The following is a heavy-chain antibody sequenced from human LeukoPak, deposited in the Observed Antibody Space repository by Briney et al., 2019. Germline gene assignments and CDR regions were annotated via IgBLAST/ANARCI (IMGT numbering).Heavy chain of an antibody. CDR3: ARVLFGGFGEFLNY. D-gene: IGHD3-10*01. V-gene: IGHV3-7*01. J-gene: IGHJ4*02. Sequence: GGSLRLSCAASGFTFSRYWMSWVRRTPGKGLEWVATINQDGSEKYYVDSVKGRFTISRDNAKNSLYLQMNNLRAEDTAVFYCARVLFGGFGEFLNYWGQGTLVTVSS. CDR2: INQDGSEK. CDR1: GFTFSRYW.